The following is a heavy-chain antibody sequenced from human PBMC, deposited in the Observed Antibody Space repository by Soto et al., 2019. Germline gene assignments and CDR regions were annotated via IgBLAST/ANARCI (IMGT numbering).Heavy chain of an antibody. CDR1: GFTFSSYG. CDR2: IWYDGSNK. D-gene: IGHD1-20*01. J-gene: IGHJ6*02. V-gene: IGHV3-33*01. Sequence: GGSLRLSCAASGFTFSSYGMHWVRQAPGKGLEWVAVIWYDGSNKYYADSVKGRFTISRDNSKNTLYLQMNSLRAEDTAVYYCAREESYKNGMDVWGQGTTVTVSS. CDR3: AREESYKNGMDV.